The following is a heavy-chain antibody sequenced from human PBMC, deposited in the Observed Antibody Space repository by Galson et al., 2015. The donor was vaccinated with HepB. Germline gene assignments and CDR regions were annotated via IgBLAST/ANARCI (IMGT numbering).Heavy chain of an antibody. J-gene: IGHJ4*02. Sequence: SLRLSCAASGFTFSSYSMNWVRQAPGKGLEWVSYISSSSSTIYYADSVKGRFTISRDNAKNSLYLQMNSLRAEDTAVYYCAREPRRWGFDYWGQGTLVTVSS. CDR2: ISSSSSTI. CDR1: GFTFSSYS. D-gene: IGHD7-27*01. V-gene: IGHV3-48*01. CDR3: AREPRRWGFDY.